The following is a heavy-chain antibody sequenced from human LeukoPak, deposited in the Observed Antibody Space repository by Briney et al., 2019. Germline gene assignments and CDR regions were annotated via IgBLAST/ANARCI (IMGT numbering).Heavy chain of an antibody. D-gene: IGHD4-17*01. CDR2: INPNGGST. CDR1: GYTFTSYY. CDR3: ARTRDYGDYYFDY. V-gene: IGHV1-46*01. Sequence: ASVKVSCKASGYTFTSYYMHRVRQAPGQGLEWIGIINPNGGSTTYAQKFQGRVTMTRDTSTSTVYMELSSLRSEDTAVYYCARTRDYGDYYFDYWGQGTLVTVSS. J-gene: IGHJ4*02.